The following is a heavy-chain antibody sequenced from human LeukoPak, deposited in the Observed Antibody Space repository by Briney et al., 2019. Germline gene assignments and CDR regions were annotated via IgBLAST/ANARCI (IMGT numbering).Heavy chain of an antibody. J-gene: IGHJ6*02. CDR1: GFTFSSYS. CDR2: ISSSSSYI. D-gene: IGHD4-17*01. Sequence: TGGSLRLSCGASGFTFSSYSMNWVRQAPGKGLEWVSSISSSSSYIYYADSVKGRFTISRDNAKNSLYLQMNSLRAEDTAVYYCARGGSYGDYSRVWGQGTTVTVSS. CDR3: ARGGSYGDYSRV. V-gene: IGHV3-21*01.